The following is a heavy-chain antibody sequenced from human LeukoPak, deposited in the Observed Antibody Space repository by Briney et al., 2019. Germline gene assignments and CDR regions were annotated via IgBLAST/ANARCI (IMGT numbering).Heavy chain of an antibody. D-gene: IGHD3-9*01. CDR2: INHSGST. CDR3: ARRGLTYDILTGYYKVGFDY. J-gene: IGHJ4*02. CDR1: GGSFSGYY. Sequence: ASETLSLTCAVYGGSFSGYYWSWIRQPPGKGLEWIGEINHSGSTNYNPSLKSRVTISVDTSKNQFSLKLSSVTAADTAVYYCARRGLTYDILTGYYKVGFDYWGQGTLVTVSS. V-gene: IGHV4-34*01.